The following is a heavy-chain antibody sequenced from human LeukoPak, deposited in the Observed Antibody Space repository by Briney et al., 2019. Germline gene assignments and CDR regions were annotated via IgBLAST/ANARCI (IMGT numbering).Heavy chain of an antibody. CDR2: IRYDGSNK. CDR3: SLDCSSTSCYSFDY. J-gene: IGHJ4*02. Sequence: PGGSLRLSCAASGFTFSSYGMHWVRQAPGKGLEWVAFIRYDGSNKYYADSVKGRFTISRDNSKNTLYLQMNSLRAEDTVVHYCSLDCSSTSCYSFDYWGQGTLFTVSS. D-gene: IGHD2-2*01. CDR1: GFTFSSYG. V-gene: IGHV3-30*02.